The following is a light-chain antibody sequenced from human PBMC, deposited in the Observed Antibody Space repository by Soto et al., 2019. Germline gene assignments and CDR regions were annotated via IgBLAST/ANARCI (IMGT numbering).Light chain of an antibody. Sequence: EIVLTQSPATLSSSPGERATLSCRASQSVSSYLAWYQQKPGQAPRLLIYDASNRATGIPARFSGSGSGTDFTLTISSLEPEDFAVYYCQQRSNWLGELTFGGGTKVDIK. CDR1: QSVSSY. V-gene: IGKV3-11*01. CDR2: DAS. J-gene: IGKJ4*01. CDR3: QQRSNWLGELT.